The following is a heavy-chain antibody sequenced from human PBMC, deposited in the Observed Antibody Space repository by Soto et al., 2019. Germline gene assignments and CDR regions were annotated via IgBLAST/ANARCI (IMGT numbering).Heavy chain of an antibody. V-gene: IGHV1-18*01. Sequence: ASVKVSCKASGYTFTSYGISWVRQAPGQGLEWMGWISAYNGNTNYAQKLQGRVTMTTDTSTSTAYMELRSLRSDDTAVYYCARMKIWGTKADRYFDLWGRGTLVTVSS. CDR1: GYTFTSYG. CDR2: ISAYNGNT. D-gene: IGHD1-7*01. CDR3: ARMKIWGTKADRYFDL. J-gene: IGHJ2*01.